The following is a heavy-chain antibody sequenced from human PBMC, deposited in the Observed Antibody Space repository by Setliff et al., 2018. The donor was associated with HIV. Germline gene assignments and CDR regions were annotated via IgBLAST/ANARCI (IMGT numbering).Heavy chain of an antibody. J-gene: IGHJ6*03. CDR2: IHHSGST. V-gene: IGHV4-61*03. CDR3: SRQQLDGFRYKYYYMDV. D-gene: IGHD6-13*01. CDR1: GGSVSSRGYY. Sequence: SETLSLTCTVSGGSVSSRGYYWGWIRQSPGKGLEWIGFIHHSGSTNYNPSLESRVTISLDTANNHFSLNLRSVTAADMAVYYCSRQQLDGFRYKYYYMDVWGKGTTVTVSS.